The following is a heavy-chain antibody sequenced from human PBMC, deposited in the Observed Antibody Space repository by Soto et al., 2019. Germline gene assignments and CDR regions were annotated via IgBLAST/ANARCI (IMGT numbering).Heavy chain of an antibody. CDR1: GYTFTGYY. D-gene: IGHD3-10*01. Sequence: ASVKVSCKASGYTFTGYYMHWVRQAPGQGLEWMGWINPNSGGTNYAQKFQGWVTMTRDTSISTAYMELGRLGSDDTAVSYCARGDTYYYGSGSYRSRYFQHWGQGTLVTVSS. CDR3: ARGDTYYYGSGSYRSRYFQH. V-gene: IGHV1-2*04. CDR2: INPNSGGT. J-gene: IGHJ1*01.